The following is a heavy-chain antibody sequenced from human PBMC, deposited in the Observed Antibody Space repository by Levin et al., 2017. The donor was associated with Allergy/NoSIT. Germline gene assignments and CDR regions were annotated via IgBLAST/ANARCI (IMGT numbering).Heavy chain of an antibody. CDR2: ISSSSSYT. J-gene: IGHJ4*02. CDR3: ARVHRTEAAAPTYYFDY. CDR1: GFTFSDYY. Sequence: GGSLRLSCAASGFTFSDYYMSWIRQAPGKGLEWVSYISSSSSYTNYADSVKGRFTISRDNAKNSLYLQMNSLRAEDTAVYYCARVHRTEAAAPTYYFDYWGQGTLVTVSS. V-gene: IGHV3-11*05. D-gene: IGHD6-13*01.